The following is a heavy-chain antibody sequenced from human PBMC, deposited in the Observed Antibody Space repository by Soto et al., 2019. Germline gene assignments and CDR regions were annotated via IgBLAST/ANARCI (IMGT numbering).Heavy chain of an antibody. CDR2: INSDGSST. Sequence: GGSLRLSCAASGFTFSSYWMHWVRQAPGKGLVWVSRINSDGSSTSYADSVKGRFTISRDNAKNTLYLQMNSLRAEDTAVYYCARDKNLPMIEGAFDIWGQGTMVTVSS. V-gene: IGHV3-74*01. D-gene: IGHD3-22*01. CDR3: ARDKNLPMIEGAFDI. J-gene: IGHJ3*02. CDR1: GFTFSSYW.